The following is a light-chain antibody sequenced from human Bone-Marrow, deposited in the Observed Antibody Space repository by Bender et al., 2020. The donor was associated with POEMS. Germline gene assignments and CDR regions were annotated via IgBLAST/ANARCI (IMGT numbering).Light chain of an antibody. V-gene: IGLV3-1*01. CDR1: KLGDKY. Sequence: LTQPPSVSVSPGQTASITCSGDKLGDKYASWYQQKPGQSPVLLIYQDNKRPPASFARRFGSTSGNTATLPISGTQAMDEADYYCQASDSGTSYHFGTGTKVTVL. J-gene: IGLJ1*01. CDR2: QDN. CDR3: QASDSGTSYH.